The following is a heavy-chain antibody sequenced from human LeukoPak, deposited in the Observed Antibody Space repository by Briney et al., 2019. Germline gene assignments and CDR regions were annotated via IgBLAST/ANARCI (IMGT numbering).Heavy chain of an antibody. D-gene: IGHD5-18*01. Sequence: GGSLRLSCAASGFTSITYAMSWVRQAPGKGLVWVSRINSGGSITTYADSVKGRFTISRDNAQNTLYLQMNSLRAEDSAVYYCARVGFSFGYDSWGQGTLVTVSS. CDR3: ARVGFSFGYDS. J-gene: IGHJ5*01. V-gene: IGHV3-74*01. CDR2: INSGGSIT. CDR1: GFTSITYA.